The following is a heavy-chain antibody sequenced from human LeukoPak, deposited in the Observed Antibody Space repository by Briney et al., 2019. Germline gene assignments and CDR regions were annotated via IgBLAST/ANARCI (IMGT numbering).Heavy chain of an antibody. CDR2: ISWNSGSI. Sequence: GGSLRLSCAASGFIFSSCWMHWVRQAPAKGLEWVSGISWNSGSIGYADSVKGRFTISRDNAKNSLYLQMNSLRAEDTALYYCAKDIDSEYSSSGIDYWGQGTLVTVSS. D-gene: IGHD6-6*01. CDR1: GFIFSSCW. V-gene: IGHV3-9*01. CDR3: AKDIDSEYSSSGIDY. J-gene: IGHJ4*02.